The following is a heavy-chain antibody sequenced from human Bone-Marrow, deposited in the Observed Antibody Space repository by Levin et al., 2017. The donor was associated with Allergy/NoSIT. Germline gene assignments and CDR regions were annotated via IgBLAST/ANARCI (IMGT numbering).Heavy chain of an antibody. CDR3: ARQGVVFTYASSWHVDS. D-gene: IGHD6-13*01. CDR1: GGSVSNSNNY. V-gene: IGHV4-39*01. J-gene: IGHJ4*02. CDR2: IYYTGGT. Sequence: SQTLSLTCSVSGGSVSNSNNYWGWFRQTPGKGLEWIGTIYYTGGTYHNPSLKSRLTISVDTSKNQFSLNLSSVTAADTAVYFCARQGVVFTYASSWHVDSWGQGTLVTVSS.